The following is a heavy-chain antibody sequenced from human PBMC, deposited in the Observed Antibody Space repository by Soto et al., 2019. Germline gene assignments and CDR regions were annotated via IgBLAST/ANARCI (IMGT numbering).Heavy chain of an antibody. CDR2: IYYSGST. J-gene: IGHJ4*02. Sequence: SETLSLTCTVSGGSISSGDYYWSWIRQPPGKGLEWIGYIYYSGSTYYNPYLKSRVTISVDTSKNQFSLKLSSVTAADTAVYYCARSLVNDYYGSGSYYDYWGQGTLVTVSS. D-gene: IGHD3-10*01. CDR1: GGSISSGDYY. V-gene: IGHV4-30-4*01. CDR3: ARSLVNDYYGSGSYYDY.